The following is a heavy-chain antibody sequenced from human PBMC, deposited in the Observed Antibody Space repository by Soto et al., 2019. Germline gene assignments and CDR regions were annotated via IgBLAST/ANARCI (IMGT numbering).Heavy chain of an antibody. D-gene: IGHD4-17*01. CDR2: IYYSGST. J-gene: IGHJ5*02. V-gene: IGHV4-59*01. CDR3: ARAMTTSWGWFDP. CDR1: GGSISSYY. Sequence: QVQLQESGPGLVKPSETLSLTCTVSGGSISSYYWSWIRQPPGKGLEWIGYIYYSGSTNYNPSLKSRVTISVETSKNQFSLKLSSVTAADTAVYYCARAMTTSWGWFDPWGQGTLVTVSS.